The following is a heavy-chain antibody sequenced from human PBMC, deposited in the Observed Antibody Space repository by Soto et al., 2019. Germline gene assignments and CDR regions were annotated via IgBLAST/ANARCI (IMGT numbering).Heavy chain of an antibody. CDR3: ARNDGHSRSLIGY. J-gene: IGHJ4*02. V-gene: IGHV4-39*01. Sequence: QLQLQESGPGLVKPSETLSLTCTVSGGSISSSSYYWGWIRQPPGKGLEWIGSIYYSGSTYYNPSLKCRVTISVDTSKNHFSLKLSSVTAADTAVYYCARNDGHSRSLIGYWGQGTLVTVSS. D-gene: IGHD1-26*01. CDR2: IYYSGST. CDR1: GGSISSSSYY.